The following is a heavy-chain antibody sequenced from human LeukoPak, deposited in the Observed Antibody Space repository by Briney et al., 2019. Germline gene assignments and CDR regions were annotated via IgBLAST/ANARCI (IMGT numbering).Heavy chain of an antibody. D-gene: IGHD5-12*01. J-gene: IGHJ4*02. Sequence: GASVKVSCKASGGTFSSYAISWVRQAPGQGLEWMGRIIPILGIANYAQEFQGRVTITADKSTSTAYMELSSLRSEDTAVYYCARAPIVATTIDYWGQGTLVTVSS. CDR1: GGTFSSYA. CDR3: ARAPIVATTIDY. V-gene: IGHV1-69*04. CDR2: IIPILGIA.